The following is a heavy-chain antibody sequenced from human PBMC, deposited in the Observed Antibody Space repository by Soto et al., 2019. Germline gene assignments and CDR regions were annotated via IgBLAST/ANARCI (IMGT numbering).Heavy chain of an antibody. D-gene: IGHD3-22*01. CDR2: ISYGGGTT. J-gene: IGHJ4*02. CDR3: AKNPGYYYDSTGYHFDY. Sequence: EGSLRLSCAASEFTFSNYAMSWVRQAPGKGLEWVSAISYGGGTTYYADSVEGRFTISRDNSKNTLYLQMNSLRAEDTAVYYCAKNPGYYYDSTGYHFDYWGQGTL. CDR1: EFTFSNYA. V-gene: IGHV3-23*01.